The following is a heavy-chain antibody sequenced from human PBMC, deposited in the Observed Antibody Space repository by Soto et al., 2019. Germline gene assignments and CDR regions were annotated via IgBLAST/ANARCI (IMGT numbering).Heavy chain of an antibody. CDR2: ISAHNGNR. D-gene: IGHD5-12*01. CDR3: ALDLGGFSEY. V-gene: IGHV1-18*01. CDR1: GYIFTSYG. J-gene: IGHJ4*02. Sequence: QVQLVQSGVEVKKPGASVKVSCKASGYIFTSYGISWVRQAPGQGLELMGWISAHNGNRKYAQKPQGTATVTTHTSTCTASLELTSPRTQDTAVYSWALDLGGFSEYWGQGTLVTVSS.